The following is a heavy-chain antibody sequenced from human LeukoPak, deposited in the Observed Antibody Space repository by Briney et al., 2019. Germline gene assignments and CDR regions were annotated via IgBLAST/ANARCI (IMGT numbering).Heavy chain of an antibody. J-gene: IGHJ4*02. CDR2: IYYSGST. V-gene: IGHV4-59*01. Sequence: PSETLSLTCTVSGGSISSYYWSWIRQPPGKGLEWIGYIYYSGSTNYNPSLKSRVTISVDTSKNQFSLTLSSVTAADTAVYYCARAMLYYYGSGSYWGTFDYWGQGTLVTVSS. D-gene: IGHD3-10*01. CDR3: ARAMLYYYGSGSYWGTFDY. CDR1: GGSISSYY.